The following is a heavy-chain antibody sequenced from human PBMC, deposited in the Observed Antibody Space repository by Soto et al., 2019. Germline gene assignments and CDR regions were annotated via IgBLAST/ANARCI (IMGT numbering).Heavy chain of an antibody. CDR3: ARKSTSPSVDYYDYMDV. Sequence: QITLKESGPTLVKPTQTLTLTCTFSGFSLSTSGVGVGRIRQPPEKPLERLVLIYWDDDKRYSPSLKIRLTLHKDNHKNQVVLTVTDMDPGETPRYYWARKSTSPSVDYYDYMDVWGKGTTVTVSS. CDR1: GFSLSTSGVG. D-gene: IGHD2-2*01. CDR2: IYWDDDK. J-gene: IGHJ6*03. V-gene: IGHV2-5*02.